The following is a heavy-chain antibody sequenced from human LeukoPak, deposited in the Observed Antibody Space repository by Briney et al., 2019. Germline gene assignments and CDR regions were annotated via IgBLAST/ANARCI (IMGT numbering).Heavy chain of an antibody. J-gene: IGHJ6*03. D-gene: IGHD2-15*01. CDR2: ITPIFGTA. CDR1: GGTFSSYA. V-gene: IGHV1-69*05. Sequence: SVKVSCKASGGTFSSYAISWVRQAPGQGLEWMGGITPIFGTANYAQKFQGRVTITTDESTSTAYMELSSLRSEDTAVYYCAAPREYCSGGSCYYYYYMDVWGKGTTVTVSS. CDR3: AAPREYCSGGSCYYYYYMDV.